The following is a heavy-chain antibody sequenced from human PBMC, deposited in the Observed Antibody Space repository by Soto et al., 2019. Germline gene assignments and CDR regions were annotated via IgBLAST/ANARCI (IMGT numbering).Heavy chain of an antibody. CDR3: ARDHRKFALDV. CDR2: IWYDGSNK. Sequence: GGSLRLSCAASGFTFSSYGMHWVRQAPGKGLEWVSVIWYDGSNKYYGDSVKGRFTISRDNSKNTLYLQMNSLRAEDTAVYYCARDHRKFALDVWGQGTMVTVSS. J-gene: IGHJ6*02. CDR1: GFTFSSYG. V-gene: IGHV3-33*01.